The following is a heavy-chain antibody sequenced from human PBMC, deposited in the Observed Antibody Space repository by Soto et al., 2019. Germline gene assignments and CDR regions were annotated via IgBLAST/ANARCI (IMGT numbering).Heavy chain of an antibody. CDR3: ATQEVGGSYVYTFDP. D-gene: IGHD1-26*01. V-gene: IGHV4-39*01. Sequence: QLHLRESGPGLVKPSETLSLTCTVSGGSITSSSYYWGWIRQPPGKGLEWIGSIYYSGSTYYNPSVKSRVTISVDTSKNRFALKLSYVTAADTAVYYCATQEVGGSYVYTFDPWGQGTLVTVSS. CDR1: GGSITSSSYY. J-gene: IGHJ5*02. CDR2: IYYSGST.